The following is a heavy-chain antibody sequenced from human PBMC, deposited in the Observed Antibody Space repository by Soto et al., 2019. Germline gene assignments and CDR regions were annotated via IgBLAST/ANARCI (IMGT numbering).Heavy chain of an antibody. J-gene: IGHJ4*02. Sequence: SETLPLTCTVSGGSISSYYWSWIRQPPGKGLEWIGFMYHSGSTKYNPSLKSRVTISVDMSKNQFSLKLSSVTAADTAVYYCARGLKGHVSSGYHSLEYFDYWGQGTLITVS. CDR3: ARGLKGHVSSGYHSLEYFDY. CDR1: GGSISSYY. V-gene: IGHV4-59*01. D-gene: IGHD3-22*01. CDR2: MYHSGST.